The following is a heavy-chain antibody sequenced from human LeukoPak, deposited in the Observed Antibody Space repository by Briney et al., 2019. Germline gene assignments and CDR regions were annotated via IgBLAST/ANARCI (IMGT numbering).Heavy chain of an antibody. Sequence: SETLSLTCTVPGGSISSGGYYWSWLRQHPGKGLEWIGYIYYSGSTYYNPSLKSRVTISVDTSKNQFSLKLSSVTAADTAVYYCARTPSGWFDPWGQGTLVTVSS. J-gene: IGHJ5*02. V-gene: IGHV4-31*03. CDR1: GGSISSGGYY. CDR2: IYYSGST. D-gene: IGHD3-10*01. CDR3: ARTPSGWFDP.